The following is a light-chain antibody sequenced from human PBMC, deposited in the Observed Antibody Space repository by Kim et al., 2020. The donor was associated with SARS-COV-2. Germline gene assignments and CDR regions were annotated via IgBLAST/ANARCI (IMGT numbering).Light chain of an antibody. CDR1: QSISSY. CDR3: QQSSSTPVS. Sequence: DIQMTQSPSSLSPSVGDRVTITCRASQSISSYLNWYQQKPGKAPKLLIYAASNLQSGVPSRFSGSGSGTDFTLTISSLQPEDFATYYCQQSSSTPVSFGQGTKLEIK. CDR2: AAS. J-gene: IGKJ2*01. V-gene: IGKV1-39*01.